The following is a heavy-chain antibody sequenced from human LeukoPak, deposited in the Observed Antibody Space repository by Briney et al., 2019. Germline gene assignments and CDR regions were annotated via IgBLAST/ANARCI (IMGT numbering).Heavy chain of an antibody. CDR3: ARVGVGKMGAFDI. J-gene: IGHJ3*02. Sequence: GGSLRLSCAASGFTFSSYAMHWVRQAPGKGLEWVAVISYDGSNKYYADSVKGRFTISRDNSKNTLYLQMNSLRAEDTAVYYCARVGVGKMGAFDIWGQGTMVTVSS. CDR1: GFTFSSYA. CDR2: ISYDGSNK. D-gene: IGHD2-15*01. V-gene: IGHV3-30-3*01.